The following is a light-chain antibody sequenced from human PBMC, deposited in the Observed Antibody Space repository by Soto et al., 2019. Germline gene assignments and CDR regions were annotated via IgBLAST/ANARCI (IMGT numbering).Light chain of an antibody. V-gene: IGLV2-14*01. J-gene: IGLJ1*01. CDR3: SSYTSSSTRV. CDR2: EVS. Sequence: PVLTQPASPSASPGQSITISCTGTSSDVGGYNYLSWYQQHPGKAPKLMIYEVSNRPSGVSNRFSGSKSGNTASLTISGLQAEDEADYYCSSYTSSSTRVFGTGTKVTVL. CDR1: SSDVGGYNY.